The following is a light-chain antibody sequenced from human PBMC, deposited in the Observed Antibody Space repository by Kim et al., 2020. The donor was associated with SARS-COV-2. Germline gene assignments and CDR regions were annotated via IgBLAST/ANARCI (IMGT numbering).Light chain of an antibody. CDR3: QQSYRTPIT. V-gene: IGKV1-39*01. CDR1: QSISSY. J-gene: IGKJ5*01. CDR2: AAS. Sequence: ASVGDRVTITCRASQSISSYFKWYHQKPGKAPKLLIYAASSLYSGVPSRFSGSGYGTEFTLTISSLQPEDFATYYCQQSYRTPITFGRGTRLEIK.